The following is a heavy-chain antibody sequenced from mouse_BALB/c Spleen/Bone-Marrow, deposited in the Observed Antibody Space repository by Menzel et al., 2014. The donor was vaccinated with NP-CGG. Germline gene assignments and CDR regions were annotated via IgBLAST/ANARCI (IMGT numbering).Heavy chain of an antibody. CDR2: IWAGGST. Sequence: QVQLKESGPGLVAPSQSLSITCTVSGFSLTSYGVHWVRQPPGKGLEWLGVIWAGGSTNYNSALMSRQSISKDNSKSQVFLKINSQQADDTALYYCARVNCEDYNAMELGGQGTPVTVSP. CDR3: ARVNCEDYNAMEL. J-gene: IGHJ4*01. CDR1: GFSLTSYG. V-gene: IGHV2-9*02.